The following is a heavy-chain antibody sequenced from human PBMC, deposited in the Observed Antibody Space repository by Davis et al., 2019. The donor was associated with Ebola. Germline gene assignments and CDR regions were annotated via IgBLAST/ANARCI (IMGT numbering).Heavy chain of an antibody. J-gene: IGHJ6*02. CDR2: INPNSGGT. CDR3: ARAGGIVVVSAAKRSYYGMDV. Sequence: ASVKVSCKASGYTFTGYYMHWVRQAPGQGLEWMGWINPNSGGTNYAQQFQGWVTMTRDTSISTAYMELRRLRSEDTAAYYCARAGGIVVVSAAKRSYYGMDVWGQGTTVTVSS. V-gene: IGHV1-2*04. D-gene: IGHD2-2*01. CDR1: GYTFTGYY.